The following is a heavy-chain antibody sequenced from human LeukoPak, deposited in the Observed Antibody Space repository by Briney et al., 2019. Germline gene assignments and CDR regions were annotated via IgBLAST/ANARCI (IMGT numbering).Heavy chain of an antibody. V-gene: IGHV3-30*18. D-gene: IGHD2-21*01. Sequence: GGSLRLSCAASGFTFNSFGMHWVRQAPGKGLEWVALISYDGSNEYFADSVKGRFTISRDNSKNTLYLQMNRLRAEDAAVYYCAKAPVTPCAGAYFSPFDYWGQGTLVTVSS. CDR2: ISYDGSNE. J-gene: IGHJ4*02. CDR3: AKAPVTPCAGAYFSPFDY. CDR1: GFTFNSFG.